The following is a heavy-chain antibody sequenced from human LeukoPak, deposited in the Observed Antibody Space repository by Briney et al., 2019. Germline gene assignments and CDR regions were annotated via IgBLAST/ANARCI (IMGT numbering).Heavy chain of an antibody. D-gene: IGHD5-18*01. CDR2: INHSRST. CDR1: RGSFSGYY. CDR3: ARFPGTATSVIHYYYYGMDV. Sequence: SGTLSLTCAVYRGSFSGYYWSWIRQPPGKGREWIGEINHSRSTNYNPSLKSRVNISVYTSKNQFSLTLSSVTSADTAVYYCARFPGTATSVIHYYYYGMDVWGQGTTVTVSS. V-gene: IGHV4-34*01. J-gene: IGHJ6*02.